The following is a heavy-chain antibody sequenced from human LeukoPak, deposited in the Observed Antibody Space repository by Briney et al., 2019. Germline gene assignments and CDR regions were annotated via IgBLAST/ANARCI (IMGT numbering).Heavy chain of an antibody. D-gene: IGHD3-9*01. V-gene: IGHV3-48*04. Sequence: GGSLRLSCAASGFAFDNYNMNWVRQAPGKGLEWVSYISSRSGTIYYADSVKGRFTISRDNARNSLFLQMNSLRVEDTAVYYCAREVAYYDFLTGQYYFDYWGQGALVTVPS. CDR1: GFAFDNYN. CDR3: AREVAYYDFLTGQYYFDY. J-gene: IGHJ4*02. CDR2: ISSRSGTI.